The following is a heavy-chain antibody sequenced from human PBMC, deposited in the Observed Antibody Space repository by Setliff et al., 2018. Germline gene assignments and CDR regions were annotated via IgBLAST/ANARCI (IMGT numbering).Heavy chain of an antibody. CDR2: IFSGGST. V-gene: IGHV4-61*02. J-gene: IGHJ3*01. CDR3: ARGDYDSGGYYYGSFDV. CDR1: GGSISGGGYY. Sequence: PSETLSLTCSVSGGSISGGGYYWNWIRQPAGKGLEWIGRIFSGGSTTHYNPSLKSRLSMSIDTSKSQFSLRLGSVTAADTAVYYCARGDYDSGGYYYGSFDVWGQGTLVTVSS. D-gene: IGHD3-22*01.